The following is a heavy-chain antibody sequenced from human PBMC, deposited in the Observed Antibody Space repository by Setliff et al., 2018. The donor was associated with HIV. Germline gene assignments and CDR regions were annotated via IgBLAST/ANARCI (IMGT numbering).Heavy chain of an antibody. J-gene: IGHJ3*02. D-gene: IGHD2-21*02. CDR1: GYSFINYG. V-gene: IGHV1-18*01. CDR2: ISAYTGHT. Sequence: ASVKVSCKASGYSFINYGISWVRQAPGQGPEWLGWISAYTGHTDYAQRFQGRLTMTTDTSTITAYMELRSLRSDDTSVYYCARVREGIGVTGTDDAFDIWGQGTAVTVSS. CDR3: ARVREGIGVTGTDDAFDI.